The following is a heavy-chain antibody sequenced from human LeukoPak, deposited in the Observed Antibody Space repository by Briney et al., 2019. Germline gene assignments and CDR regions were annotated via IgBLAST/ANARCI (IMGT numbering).Heavy chain of an antibody. Sequence: SETLSLTCAVYGGSFSGYYWSWIRQPPGKGLEWIGEINPSGSTNYNSSLKRRVTISVDTSKNQFSLKLSSVTAADTAVYYCARGQVRQQLLPRTGSRSYYYYMDVWGKGTTVTVSS. CDR3: ARGQVRQQLLPRTGSRSYYYYMDV. J-gene: IGHJ6*03. D-gene: IGHD6-13*01. CDR1: GGSFSGYY. CDR2: INPSGST. V-gene: IGHV4-34*01.